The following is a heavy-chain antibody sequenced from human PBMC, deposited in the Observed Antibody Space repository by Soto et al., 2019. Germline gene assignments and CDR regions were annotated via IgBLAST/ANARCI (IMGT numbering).Heavy chain of an antibody. CDR3: ARDDCSGGSCYRGDY. CDR1: GYTFTSYG. J-gene: IGHJ4*02. Sequence: QVQLVQSGAEVKKPGASVKVSCKASGYTFTSYGISWVRQAPGQGLEWMGWISGYNGNTNYAQKFQGRVTMTTDTSTSTAYMELRSLRSDDTAVYYCARDDCSGGSCYRGDYWGQGTLVTVSS. D-gene: IGHD2-15*01. CDR2: ISGYNGNT. V-gene: IGHV1-18*04.